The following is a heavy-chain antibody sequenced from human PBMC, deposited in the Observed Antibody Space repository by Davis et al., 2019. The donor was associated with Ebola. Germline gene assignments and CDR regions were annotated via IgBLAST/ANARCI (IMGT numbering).Heavy chain of an antibody. Sequence: GGSLRLSCAASGFTFSSYGMHWVRQAPGKGLEWVAFIRYDGSNKYYADSVKGRFSISRDNSRNFLYLQMNGLRAEDTALYYCTAYDSTFRNYWGQGTLVTVSS. CDR3: TAYDSTFRNY. J-gene: IGHJ4*02. CDR2: IRYDGSNK. V-gene: IGHV3-30*02. CDR1: GFTFSSYG. D-gene: IGHD3-22*01.